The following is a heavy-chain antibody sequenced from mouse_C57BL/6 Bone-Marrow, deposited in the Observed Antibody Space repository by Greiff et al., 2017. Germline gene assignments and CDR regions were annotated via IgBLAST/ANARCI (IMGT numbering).Heavy chain of an antibody. V-gene: IGHV1-15*01. CDR2: IDPETGGT. Sequence: QVQLQQSGAELVRPGASVTLSCKASGYTFTDYEMHWVKQTPVHGLEWIGAIDPETGGTAYNQKFKGKAILTADKSSSTAYMELRSLTSEDSAVYYCTRGSELLWLRRDDFDYWGQGTTLTVSS. CDR1: GYTFTDYE. J-gene: IGHJ2*01. CDR3: TRGSELLWLRRDDFDY. D-gene: IGHD2-2*01.